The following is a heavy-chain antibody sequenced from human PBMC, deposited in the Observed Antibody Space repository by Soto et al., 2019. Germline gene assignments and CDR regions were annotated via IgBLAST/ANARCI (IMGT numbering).Heavy chain of an antibody. V-gene: IGHV3-23*01. CDR2: ISSGGGT. J-gene: IGHJ4*02. CDR3: AKVVGGGPPYYFDH. CDR1: GFTFANYG. Sequence: EVQVLESGGGLVQPGGSLRLSCAASGFTFANYGMTWVRQAPGKGLEWVSVISSGGGTSYADSVKGLFTISRDISKNTLYLHMSSLRDEDTAIYYCAKVVGGGPPYYFDHWGQGTLVTVSS. D-gene: IGHD2-15*01.